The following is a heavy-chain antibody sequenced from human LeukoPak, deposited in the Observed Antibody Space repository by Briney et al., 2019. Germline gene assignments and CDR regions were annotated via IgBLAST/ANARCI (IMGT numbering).Heavy chain of an antibody. J-gene: IGHJ1*01. CDR2: ISSNGINT. CDR1: GFNFSTYA. D-gene: IGHD6-13*01. Sequence: PGGSLRLSCAASGFNFSTYAMHWVSQAPGKGLEYVSAISSNGINTYYANSVKGRFTISRDNSKNTLYLQMGSLRAEDMAVYYCVRVIQGINSSWYGSWGQGTLVTVSS. V-gene: IGHV3-64*01. CDR3: VRVIQGINSSWYGS.